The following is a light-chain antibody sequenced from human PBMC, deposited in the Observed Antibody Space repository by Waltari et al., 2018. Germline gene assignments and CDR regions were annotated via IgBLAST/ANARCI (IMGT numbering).Light chain of an antibody. Sequence: DIVMTQSPDSLTVSLGERVTITCKSSQSVIYSATNKNYLAWYQQKPGQPPKLLIYWASIRETGVPDRFSGSGSGTDFTLTISSLQAEDVAVYYCQHYYSTPLAFGGGTKVEIK. CDR1: QSVIYSATNKNY. J-gene: IGKJ4*01. CDR3: QHYYSTPLA. CDR2: WAS. V-gene: IGKV4-1*01.